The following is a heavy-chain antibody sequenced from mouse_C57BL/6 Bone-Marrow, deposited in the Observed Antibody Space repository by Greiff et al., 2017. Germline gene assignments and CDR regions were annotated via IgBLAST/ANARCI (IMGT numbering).Heavy chain of an antibody. CDR1: GFNIKDDY. V-gene: IGHV14-4*01. CDR2: IDPENGDT. Sequence: VQLQQSGAELVRPGASVKLSCTASGFNIKDDYMHWVKQRPEQGLEWIGWIDPENGDTEYASKCQGKATITADTSSNTAYLQLSSLTSEDTAVYYCTINWDYFDYWGQGTTLTVSS. CDR3: TINWDYFDY. D-gene: IGHD4-1*02. J-gene: IGHJ2*01.